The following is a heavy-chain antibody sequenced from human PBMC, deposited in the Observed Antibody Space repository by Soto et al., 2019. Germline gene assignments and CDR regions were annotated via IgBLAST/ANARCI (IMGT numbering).Heavy chain of an antibody. J-gene: IGHJ2*01. CDR2: ISGSGGST. V-gene: IGHV3-23*01. D-gene: IGHD3-10*01. CDR3: ATPLWFGELLSQYFDL. Sequence: GESLKISCAASGFTFSSYAMSWVRQAPGKGLEWVSAISGSGGSTYYADSVKGRFTISRDNSKNTLYLQMNSLRAEDTAVYYCATPLWFGELLSQYFDLWGRGTLVTVSS. CDR1: GFTFSSYA.